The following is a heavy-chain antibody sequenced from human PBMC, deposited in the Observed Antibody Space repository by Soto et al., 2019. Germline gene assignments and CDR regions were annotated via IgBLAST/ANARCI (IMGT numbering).Heavy chain of an antibody. CDR1: GFTFSSYS. V-gene: IGHV3-21*01. CDR2: ISSSSSYI. J-gene: IGHJ4*02. D-gene: IGHD5-12*01. CDR3: ARETYSGYGLSTY. Sequence: ESGGGLVKPGGSLRLSCAASGFTFSSYSMNWVRQAPGKGLEWVSSISSSSSYIYYADSVKGRFTISRDNAKNSLYLQMNSLRAEDTAVYYCARETYSGYGLSTYWGQGTLVTVSS.